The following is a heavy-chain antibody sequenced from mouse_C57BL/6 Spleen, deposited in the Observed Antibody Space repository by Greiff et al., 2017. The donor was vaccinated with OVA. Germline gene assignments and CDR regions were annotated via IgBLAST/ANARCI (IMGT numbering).Heavy chain of an antibody. CDR3: ARYYYGSRWYFDV. V-gene: IGHV5-16*01. CDR2: INYDGSST. Sequence: EVKLVESEGGLVQPGSSMKLSCTASGFTFSDYYMAWVRQVPEKGLEWVANINYDGSSTYYLDSLKSRFIISSDNAKNILYLQMSSLKSEDTATYYCARYYYGSRWYFDVWGTGTTVTVSS. CDR1: GFTFSDYY. D-gene: IGHD1-1*01. J-gene: IGHJ1*03.